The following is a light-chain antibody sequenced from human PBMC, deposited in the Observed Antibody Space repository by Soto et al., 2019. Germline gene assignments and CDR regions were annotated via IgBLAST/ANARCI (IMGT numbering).Light chain of an antibody. CDR1: TSNIGKTF. J-gene: IGLJ1*01. CDR3: ASWDNNLSGYV. V-gene: IGLV1-47*01. Sequence: QSVLTQPPSASGTPGQTVNISCSGSTSNIGKTFVYWYQHFPGAAPKLLIYRNTLRPSGVPDRFSAYKSGTSTSLAISGLRSEDEADYYCASWDNNLSGYVLGNGTKLT. CDR2: RNT.